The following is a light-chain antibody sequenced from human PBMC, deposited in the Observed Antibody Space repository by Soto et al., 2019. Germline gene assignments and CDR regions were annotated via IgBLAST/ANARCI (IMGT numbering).Light chain of an antibody. CDR3: QQYKNWYT. Sequence: EVVMTQSPATLSVSPGERVTLSCRASQSVNSKLAWYQQKPGKSPRLLIYEASTRATGIPARFSGSRSGTEFTLTITGLQSEVFAVYYCQQYKNWYTFGQGTKLEIK. J-gene: IGKJ2*01. CDR1: QSVNSK. CDR2: EAS. V-gene: IGKV3-15*01.